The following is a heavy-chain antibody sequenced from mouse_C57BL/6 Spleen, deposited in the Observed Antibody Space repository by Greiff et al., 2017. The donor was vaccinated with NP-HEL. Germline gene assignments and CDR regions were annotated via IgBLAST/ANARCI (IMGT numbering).Heavy chain of an antibody. CDR1: GYTFTSYW. CDR2: IDPSDSYT. Sequence: VQLQQPGAELVKPGASVKLSCKASGYTFTSYWMQWVKQRPGQGLEWIGEIDPSDSYTNYNQKFKGKATLTVDTSSSTAYMQLSSLTSEDSAVYYCARALLRSLYYAMDYWGQGTSVTVSS. D-gene: IGHD1-1*01. V-gene: IGHV1-50*01. CDR3: ARALLRSLYYAMDY. J-gene: IGHJ4*01.